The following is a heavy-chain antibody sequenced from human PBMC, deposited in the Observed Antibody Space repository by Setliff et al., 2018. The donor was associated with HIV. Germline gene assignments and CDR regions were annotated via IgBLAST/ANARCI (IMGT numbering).Heavy chain of an antibody. CDR2: IYSGGST. CDR1: GFTFSSSW. D-gene: IGHD4-17*01. J-gene: IGHJ3*02. V-gene: IGHV3-66*02. Sequence: GGSLRLSCAASGFTFSSSWMTWVRQAPGKGLEWVSVIYSGGSTYYADSVKGRYTISRDNSRYTLYLQMNSLRAEDTAVYYCARPAVTTYDAFDIWGQGTRVTVSS. CDR3: ARPAVTTYDAFDI.